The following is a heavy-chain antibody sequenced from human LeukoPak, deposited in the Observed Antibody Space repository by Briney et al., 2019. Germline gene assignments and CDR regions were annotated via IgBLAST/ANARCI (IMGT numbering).Heavy chain of an antibody. CDR3: ARDWGVTARPGYMDV. CDR1: GGSISSSSYY. CDR2: IYYSGNT. V-gene: IGHV4-39*07. J-gene: IGHJ6*03. Sequence: RASETLSLTCTVSGGSISSSSYYWGWIRQPPGKGLEWIGSIYYSGNTYYNPSLKSRVTISVDTSKNQFSLKLSSVTAADTAVYYCARDWGVTARPGYMDVWGKGTTVTVSS. D-gene: IGHD6-6*01.